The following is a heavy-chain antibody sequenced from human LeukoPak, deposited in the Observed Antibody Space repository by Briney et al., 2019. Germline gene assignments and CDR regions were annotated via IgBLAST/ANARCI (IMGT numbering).Heavy chain of an antibody. D-gene: IGHD1-26*01. CDR2: IYHSGST. Sequence: KASETLSLTCAVSGYSISSGYYWGWSRQPPGKGLEWIGSIYHSGSTYYNPSLKSRVTISVDTSKNQFSLKLSSVTAADTAVYYCARDYDATKDYYYYYMDVWGKGTTVTVSS. J-gene: IGHJ6*03. V-gene: IGHV4-38-2*02. CDR1: GYSISSGYY. CDR3: ARDYDATKDYYYYYMDV.